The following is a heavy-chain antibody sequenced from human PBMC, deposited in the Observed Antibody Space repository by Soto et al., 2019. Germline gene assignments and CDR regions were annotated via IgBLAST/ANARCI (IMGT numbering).Heavy chain of an antibody. CDR3: AREGFWSGYSPRYGVDV. CDR1: GYTFTSYG. D-gene: IGHD3-3*01. Sequence: ASVKVSCKASGYTFTSYGISWVRQAPGQGLEWMGWISAYNGNTNYAQKLQGRVTMTTDTSTSTAYMELRSLRSDDTAVYYCAREGFWSGYSPRYGVDVWGQGTTVTVSS. CDR2: ISAYNGNT. V-gene: IGHV1-18*01. J-gene: IGHJ6*02.